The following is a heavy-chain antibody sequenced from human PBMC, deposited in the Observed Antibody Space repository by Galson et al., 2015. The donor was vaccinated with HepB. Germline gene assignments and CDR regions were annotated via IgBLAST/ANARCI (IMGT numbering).Heavy chain of an antibody. D-gene: IGHD3-22*01. CDR2: IGTAGDT. J-gene: IGHJ3*02. V-gene: IGHV3-13*04. CDR3: ARGKTGYYDSSGYYPIYAFDI. CDR1: GFTFSSYD. Sequence: SLRLSCAASGFTFSSYDMHWVRQATGKGLEWVSAIGTAGDTYYPGSVKGRFTISRENAKNSLYLQMNSLRAGDTAVYYCARGKTGYYDSSGYYPIYAFDIWGQGTMVTVSS.